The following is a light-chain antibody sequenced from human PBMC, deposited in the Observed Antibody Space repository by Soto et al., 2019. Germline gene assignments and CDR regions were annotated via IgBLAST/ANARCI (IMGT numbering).Light chain of an antibody. CDR2: GNS. CDR1: SSNIGAGYD. J-gene: IGLJ2*01. CDR3: QSYDSSLV. V-gene: IGLV1-40*01. Sequence: QSVLTQPPSVYGAPGQSGTISCTGGSSNIGAGYDVHWYQQLPGTAPKLLIYGNSNRPSGVPDRFSGSKSGTSASLAITGLQAEDEADYYCQSYDSSLVCGGGTKLTVL.